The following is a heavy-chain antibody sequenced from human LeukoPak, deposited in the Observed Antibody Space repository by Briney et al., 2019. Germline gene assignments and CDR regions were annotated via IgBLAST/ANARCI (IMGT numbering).Heavy chain of an antibody. CDR3: PRGILPATDFDY. CDR1: GFTFSSYS. V-gene: IGHV3-21*01. CDR2: ISSSSSYI. D-gene: IGHD2-2*01. Sequence: PGGSLRLSCAASGFTFSSYSMNWVRQAPGKGLEWISSISSSSSYIYYADSVKGRFTISRDNAKNSLYLQMNSLRAEDTAVYYCPRGILPATDFDYWGQGTLVTVSS. J-gene: IGHJ4*02.